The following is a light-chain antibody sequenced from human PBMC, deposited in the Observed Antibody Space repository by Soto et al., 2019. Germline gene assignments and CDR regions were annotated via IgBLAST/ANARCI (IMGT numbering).Light chain of an antibody. CDR3: LQPNSYPLT. J-gene: IGKJ3*01. CDR2: DAS. Sequence: DIQMTQSPSAMSASVGDRATITCRASQGISNHLAWFQQKPGKVPKRLIFDASSLQSGFPSRFSGSGSGTEVTLSIGSLQPEDFASYYCLQPNSYPLTFGPGTKVVIK. V-gene: IGKV1-17*03. CDR1: QGISNH.